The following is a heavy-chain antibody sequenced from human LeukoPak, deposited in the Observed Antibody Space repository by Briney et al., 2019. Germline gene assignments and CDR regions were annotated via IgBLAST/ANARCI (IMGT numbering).Heavy chain of an antibody. CDR2: ISYDGSKQ. J-gene: IGHJ4*02. V-gene: IGHV3-30*04. D-gene: IGHD1-7*01. CDR1: GFTFSSYA. CDR3: ARGTTYYFDY. Sequence: RGSLRLSCAASGFTFSSYAVHWVRQAPGKGLEWVAVISYDGSKQYYADSVKGRFTISRDNSKNTLYLQMNSLRAEDTAVFYCARGTTYYFDYWGQGTLVTVS.